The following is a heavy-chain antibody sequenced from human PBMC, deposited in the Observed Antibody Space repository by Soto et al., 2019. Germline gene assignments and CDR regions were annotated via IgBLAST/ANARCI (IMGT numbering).Heavy chain of an antibody. CDR3: AREDTMVRGVMGY. J-gene: IGHJ4*02. D-gene: IGHD3-10*01. CDR1: GFTFSSYG. CDR2: IWYDGSNK. Sequence: QVQLVESGGGVVQPGRSLRLSCAASGFTFSSYGMHWVRQAPGKGLEWVAVIWYDGSNKYYADSVKGRFTISRDNSKNTLYLKMNSLRAEDTAVYYCAREDTMVRGVMGYWGQGTLVTVSS. V-gene: IGHV3-33*01.